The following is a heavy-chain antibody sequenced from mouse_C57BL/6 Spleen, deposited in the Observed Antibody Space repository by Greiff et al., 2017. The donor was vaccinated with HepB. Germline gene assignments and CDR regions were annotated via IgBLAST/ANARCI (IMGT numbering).Heavy chain of an antibody. V-gene: IGHV3-6*01. Sequence: EVKLQESGPGLVKPSQSLSLTCSVTGYSITSGYYWNWIRQFPGNKLEWMGYISYDGSNNYNPSLKNRISITRDTSKNQFFLQLNSATTEDTATYYCARSSYYFDYWGQGTTLTVSS. CDR2: ISYDGSN. CDR1: GYSITSGYY. J-gene: IGHJ2*01. D-gene: IGHD1-1*01. CDR3: ARSSYYFDY.